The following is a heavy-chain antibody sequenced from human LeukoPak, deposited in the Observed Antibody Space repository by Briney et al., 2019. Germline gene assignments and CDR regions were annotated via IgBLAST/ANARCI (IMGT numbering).Heavy chain of an antibody. CDR1: GGSFSGYY. J-gene: IGHJ6*03. CDR2: INHSGST. CDR3: AKTNPPSTWDEDV. D-gene: IGHD1-26*01. V-gene: IGHV4-34*01. Sequence: SETLSLTCAVYGGSFSGYYWSWIRQPPGKGLEWIGEINHSGSTNYNPSLKSRVTISVDTSKNQFSLKLSSVTAADTAVYYCAKTNPPSTWDEDVGGKG.